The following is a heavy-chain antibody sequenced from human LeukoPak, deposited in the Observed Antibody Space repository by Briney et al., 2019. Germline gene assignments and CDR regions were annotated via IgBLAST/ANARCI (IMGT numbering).Heavy chain of an antibody. D-gene: IGHD5-24*01. CDR2: ISSNSSYI. Sequence: GGSLRLSCAASGFTFSGYSMNWVRQAPGKGLEWVSSISSNSSYIYYADSVKGRFTISRDNAKNSLYLQMNSLRAEDTAVYYCARDRMATNDSFDIWGQGTMVTVSS. CDR3: ARDRMATNDSFDI. CDR1: GFTFSGYS. V-gene: IGHV3-21*01. J-gene: IGHJ3*02.